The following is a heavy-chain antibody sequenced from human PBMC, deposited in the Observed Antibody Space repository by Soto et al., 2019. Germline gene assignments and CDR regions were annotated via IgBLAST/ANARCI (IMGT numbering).Heavy chain of an antibody. CDR2: INHSGST. Sequence: TSETLSLTCAVYGGSFSGYYWSWIRQPPGKGLEWIGEINHSGSTNYNPSLKSRVTISVDTSENQFSLKLSSVTAADTAVYYCARSGGSWANNWFDPWGQGTLVTVSS. CDR3: ARSGGSWANNWFDP. CDR1: GGSFSGYY. D-gene: IGHD2-15*01. J-gene: IGHJ5*02. V-gene: IGHV4-34*01.